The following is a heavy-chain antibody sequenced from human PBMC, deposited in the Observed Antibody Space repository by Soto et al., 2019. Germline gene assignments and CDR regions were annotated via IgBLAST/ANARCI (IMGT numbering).Heavy chain of an antibody. V-gene: IGHV4-59*08. CDR1: GGSISSYY. D-gene: IGHD3-10*01. J-gene: IGHJ4*02. Sequence: QVQLQESGPGLVKPSETLSLTCTVSGGSISSYYWTWIRQPPGKGLEWIGFIYNSGSTHYNPSIRSRVTISVDTSKNQFSLKLRSVTAADTAVYYCASMGYHYGSGSYPLDYWGQGTLVTVSS. CDR3: ASMGYHYGSGSYPLDY. CDR2: IYNSGST.